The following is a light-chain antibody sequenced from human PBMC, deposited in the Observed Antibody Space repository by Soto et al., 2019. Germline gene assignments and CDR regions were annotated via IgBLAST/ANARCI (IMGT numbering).Light chain of an antibody. V-gene: IGKV3D-15*01. CDR3: QQYNDWPPEVT. J-gene: IGKJ4*01. CDR1: QTVSSN. CDR2: GVS. Sequence: EIVLTQAPITLSVSPGERATLSCRASQTVSSNLAWYQQKPGQPPRLLMSGVSTRATGISARFSGSGSGTEFTLTISSLQSEDFAVYYCQQYNDWPPEVTFGGGTKVEIK.